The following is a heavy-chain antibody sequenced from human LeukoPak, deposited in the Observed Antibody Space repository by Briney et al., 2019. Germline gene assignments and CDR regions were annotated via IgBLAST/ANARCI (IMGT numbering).Heavy chain of an antibody. CDR1: GFTFSSYS. J-gene: IGHJ4*02. D-gene: IGHD2-2*01. Sequence: PGGSLRLSCAASGFTFSSYSMNWVRQAPGKGLEWVSSISSSSSYIYYADSVKGRFTISRDSAKSSLYLQMNSLRAEDTAVYYCASQVVPAARVDYWGQGTLVTVSS. V-gene: IGHV3-21*01. CDR3: ASQVVPAARVDY. CDR2: ISSSSSYI.